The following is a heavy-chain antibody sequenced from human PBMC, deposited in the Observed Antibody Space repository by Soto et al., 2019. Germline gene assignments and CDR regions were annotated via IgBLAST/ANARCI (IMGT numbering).Heavy chain of an antibody. V-gene: IGHV4-30-2*01. CDR3: ARAYYYGSGSYYNVAWFDP. CDR1: GGSISSGGYS. D-gene: IGHD3-10*01. Sequence: SETLSLTCAVSGGSISSGGYSWSWIRQPPGKGLEWIGYIYHSGSTYYNPSLKSRVTISVDRSKNQFSLKLSSVTAADTAVYYCARAYYYGSGSYYNVAWFDPWGQGTLGTVSS. CDR2: IYHSGST. J-gene: IGHJ5*02.